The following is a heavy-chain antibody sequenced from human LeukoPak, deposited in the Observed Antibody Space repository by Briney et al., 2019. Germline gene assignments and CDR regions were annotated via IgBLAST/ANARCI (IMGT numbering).Heavy chain of an antibody. CDR1: GFTFRDYG. J-gene: IGHJ5*02. Sequence: PGGSLRLSCRASGFTFRDYGMTWVRQAPGKGLQWIGFIRSQEFGGTTEHATSLEGRFTISRDDSKSIAYLQMNSLKTEDTAVYYCARVLVTMVRGVMDWVDPWGQGTLVTVSS. D-gene: IGHD3-10*01. CDR2: IRSQEFGGTT. CDR3: ARVLVTMVRGVMDWVDP. V-gene: IGHV3-49*04.